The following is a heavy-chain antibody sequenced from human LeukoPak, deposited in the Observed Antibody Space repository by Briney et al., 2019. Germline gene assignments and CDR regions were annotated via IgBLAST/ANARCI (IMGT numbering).Heavy chain of an antibody. CDR1: GGSFSGYY. J-gene: IGHJ4*02. CDR3: ARATGYSYGFRTIDFDY. CDR2: INHSGST. V-gene: IGHV4-34*01. Sequence: PSETLSLTCAVYGGSFSGYYWSWTRQPPGKGLEWIGEINHSGSTNYNPSLKSRVTISVDTSKNQFSLKLSSVTAADTAVYYCARATGYSYGFRTIDFDYWGQGTLVTVSS. D-gene: IGHD5-18*01.